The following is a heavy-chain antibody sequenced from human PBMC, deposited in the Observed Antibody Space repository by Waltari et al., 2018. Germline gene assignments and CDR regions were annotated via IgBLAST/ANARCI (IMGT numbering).Heavy chain of an antibody. D-gene: IGHD3-16*01. CDR2: ISYDGSNK. CDR3: AKDLASRDYMDV. CDR1: GFTFSSYG. V-gene: IGHV3-30*18. Sequence: QVQLVESGGGVVQPGRSLRLSCAASGFTFSSYGMHWVRQAPGKGLEWVAVISYDGSNKYYADSVKGRFTISRDNSKNTLYLQMNSLRAEDTAVYYCAKDLASRDYMDVWGKGTTVTVSS. J-gene: IGHJ6*03.